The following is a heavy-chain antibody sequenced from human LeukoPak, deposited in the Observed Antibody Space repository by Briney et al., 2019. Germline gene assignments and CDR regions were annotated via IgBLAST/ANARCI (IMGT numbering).Heavy chain of an antibody. CDR1: GFTFDDYA. V-gene: IGHV3-9*01. D-gene: IGHD2-21*02. CDR2: ISWNSGSI. J-gene: IGHJ3*02. CDR3: AKDMGGDFGTDAFDI. Sequence: GGSLRLSCEASGFTFDDYAMHWVRQAPGKGLEWVSGISWNSGSIGYADSVKGRFTISRDNAKNSLYLQMNSLRAEDTALYYCAKDMGGDFGTDAFDIWGQGTMVTVSS.